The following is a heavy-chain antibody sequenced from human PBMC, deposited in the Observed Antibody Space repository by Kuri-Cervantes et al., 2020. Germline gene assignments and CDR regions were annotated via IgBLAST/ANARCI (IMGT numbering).Heavy chain of an antibody. CDR2: INPNSGGT. V-gene: IGHV1-2*02. D-gene: IGHD3-16*02. CDR1: GYTFTGYY. J-gene: IGHJ6*02. Sequence: ASVKVSCKASGYTFTGYYMHWVRQAPGQGLEWMGWINPNSGGTNYAQKFQGRVTMTRDTSISTAYMELSRLRSDDTAVYYCARDLDYDYVWGSYRYTARGMDVWGQGTTVTVSS. CDR3: ARDLDYDYVWGSYRYTARGMDV.